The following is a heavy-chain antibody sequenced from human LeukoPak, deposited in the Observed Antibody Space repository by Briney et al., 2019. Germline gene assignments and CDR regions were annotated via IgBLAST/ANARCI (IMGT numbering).Heavy chain of an antibody. Sequence: PGGSLRLSCAASGFTFSSYAMSWVRQAPGKGLEWVSAISGSGGSTYYADSVKGRFSISRDNSKNTLYLQMNSLRAEDTAVYYCAKSRGSSYSYAPFDYWGQGTLVTISS. CDR2: ISGSGGST. CDR3: AKSRGSSYSYAPFDY. J-gene: IGHJ4*02. D-gene: IGHD3-22*01. V-gene: IGHV3-23*01. CDR1: GFTFSSYA.